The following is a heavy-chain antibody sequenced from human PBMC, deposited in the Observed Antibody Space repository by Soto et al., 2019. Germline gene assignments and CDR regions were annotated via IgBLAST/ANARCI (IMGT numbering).Heavy chain of an antibody. CDR1: GYSFTSYW. CDR3: ARAQDYYYYGMDV. Sequence: GESLKISCKGSGYSFTSYWIGWVRQMPGKGLEWMGIIYPGDSDTRYSASFQGQVTIPADKSISTAYLQWSSLKASDTAMYYCARAQDYYYYGMDVWGQGTTVTVSS. V-gene: IGHV5-51*01. J-gene: IGHJ6*02. CDR2: IYPGDSDT.